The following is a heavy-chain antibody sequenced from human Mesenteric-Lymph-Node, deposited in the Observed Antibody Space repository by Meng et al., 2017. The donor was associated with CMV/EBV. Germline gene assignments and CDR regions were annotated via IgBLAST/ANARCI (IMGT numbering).Heavy chain of an antibody. V-gene: IGHV4-59*02. Sequence: SETLSLTCSVSGASVTNFYWSWVRQPPGKGLEWIGYIYHRGGSNYNPSLNSRGTISADSSRNQFSLRLNSVTAADTAIYYCTKSAATGRGWVGMDVWGQGITVTVSS. CDR2: IYHRGGS. D-gene: IGHD2-15*01. CDR1: GASVTNFY. J-gene: IGHJ6*02. CDR3: TKSAATGRGWVGMDV.